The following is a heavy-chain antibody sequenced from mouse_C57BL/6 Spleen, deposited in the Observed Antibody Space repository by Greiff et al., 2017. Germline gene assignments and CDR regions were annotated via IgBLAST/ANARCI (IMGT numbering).Heavy chain of an antibody. CDR1: GFTFSSYA. CDR3: TRDQGYYGSSYEAWFAY. CDR2: ISSGGDYI. Sequence: EVQLVESGEGLVKPGGSLKLSCAASGFTFSSYAMSWVRQTPEKRLEWVAYISSGGDYIYYADTVKGRFTISRDNARNTLYLQMSSLKSEDTAMYYCTRDQGYYGSSYEAWFAYWGQGTLVTVSA. J-gene: IGHJ3*01. V-gene: IGHV5-9-1*02. D-gene: IGHD1-1*01.